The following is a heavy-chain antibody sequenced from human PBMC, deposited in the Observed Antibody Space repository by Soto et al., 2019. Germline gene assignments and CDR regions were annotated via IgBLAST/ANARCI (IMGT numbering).Heavy chain of an antibody. D-gene: IGHD6-19*01. Sequence: QVQLVESGGGVVQPGRSLRLSCAASGFTFSSYAMHWVRQAPGKGLEWVAVISYDGSNKYYADSVKGRFTISRDNSKNTLYLQMNSLRAEDTAVYYCARDSRSSGWLDYWGQGTQVTVSS. V-gene: IGHV3-30-3*01. CDR2: ISYDGSNK. CDR3: ARDSRSSGWLDY. J-gene: IGHJ4*02. CDR1: GFTFSSYA.